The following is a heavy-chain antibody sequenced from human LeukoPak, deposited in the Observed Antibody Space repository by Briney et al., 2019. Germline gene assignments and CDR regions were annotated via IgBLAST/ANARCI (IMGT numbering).Heavy chain of an antibody. J-gene: IGHJ4*02. CDR3: ARLTRYCSSTSCYMYVDY. V-gene: IGHV3-21*01. D-gene: IGHD2-2*02. CDR2: ISSSSSYI. Sequence: TGGSLRLSCAASGFTFSSYSMNWVRQAPGKGLEWVSSISSSSSYIYYADSVKGRFTISRDNAKNSLYLQMNSLRAEDTAVYYCARLTRYCSSTSCYMYVDYWGQGTLVTVSS. CDR1: GFTFSSYS.